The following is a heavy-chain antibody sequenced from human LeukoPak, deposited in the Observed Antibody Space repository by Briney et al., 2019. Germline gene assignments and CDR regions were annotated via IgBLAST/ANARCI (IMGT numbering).Heavy chain of an antibody. V-gene: IGHV3-48*01. Sequence: GGSLRLSCAASGFTFSNAWMSWVRQAPGKGLEWVSYISSTSTTIHYADSVKGRFTISRDNAKNSLYLQMNSLRTEDTAVYYCATGGGYAYFDYWGQGTLVTVSS. CDR2: ISSTSTTI. D-gene: IGHD5-12*01. CDR1: GFTFSNAW. CDR3: ATGGGYAYFDY. J-gene: IGHJ4*02.